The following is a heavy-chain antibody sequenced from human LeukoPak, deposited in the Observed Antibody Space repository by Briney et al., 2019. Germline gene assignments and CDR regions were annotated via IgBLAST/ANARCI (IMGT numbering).Heavy chain of an antibody. CDR2: IYPGDSDT. Sequence: GESLKISCKASTYGFSAYWIGWVRQMPGSGLEWVGIIYPGDSDTRYSPSFQGQVTISADKSISTAYLQWSSLKASDTAMYYCARQRASWFDPWGQGTLVTVSS. CDR3: ARQRASWFDP. J-gene: IGHJ5*02. CDR1: TYGFSAYW. V-gene: IGHV5-51*01.